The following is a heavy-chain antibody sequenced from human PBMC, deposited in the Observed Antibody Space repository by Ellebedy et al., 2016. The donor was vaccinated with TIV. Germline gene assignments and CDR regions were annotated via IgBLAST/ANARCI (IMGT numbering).Heavy chain of an antibody. CDR3: ARGVMGYYSYGMDV. Sequence: MPSETLSLTCTVSGASVSTSYWSWIRQAPGRGLEWIGYIYDMGGIGSTNYIPSLQSRVIISGDTSKNQLSLSLTSLTAADTAVYYCARGVMGYYSYGMDVWGQGTTVTVSS. CDR2: IYDMGGIGST. V-gene: IGHV4-59*02. CDR1: GASVSTSY. J-gene: IGHJ6*02. D-gene: IGHD2-21*01.